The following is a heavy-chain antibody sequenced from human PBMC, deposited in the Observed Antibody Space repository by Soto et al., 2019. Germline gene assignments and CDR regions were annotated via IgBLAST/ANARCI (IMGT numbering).Heavy chain of an antibody. V-gene: IGHV3-21*01. CDR3: ARDGELGFGMIVVVTPYYYYGMDV. CDR2: ISSSSSYI. CDR1: GFTFSSYS. Sequence: EVQLVESGGGLVKPGGSLRLYCAASGFTFSSYSMNWVRQAPGKGLEWVSSISSSSSYIYYADSVKGRFTIYRDNAKNSLYLQMNSLRAEDTAVYYCARDGELGFGMIVVVTPYYYYGMDVWGQGTTVTVSS. D-gene: IGHD3-22*01. J-gene: IGHJ6*02.